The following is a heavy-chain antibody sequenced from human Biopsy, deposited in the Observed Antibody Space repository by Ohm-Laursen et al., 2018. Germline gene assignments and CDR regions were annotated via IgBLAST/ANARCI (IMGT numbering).Heavy chain of an antibody. V-gene: IGHV4-31*03. CDR3: ARLGSGDYFPTFFDF. D-gene: IGHD5-12*01. CDR1: GVSINGGRYY. Sequence: TLSLTCTVSGVSINGGRYYWNWIRHHPGKGLEWIGNIFYSANTYYNPSLKSRVTISVDTSKNQFSLKLSSVTAAYTAVYYCARLGSGDYFPTFFDFWGQGALVTVSS. J-gene: IGHJ4*02. CDR2: IFYSANT.